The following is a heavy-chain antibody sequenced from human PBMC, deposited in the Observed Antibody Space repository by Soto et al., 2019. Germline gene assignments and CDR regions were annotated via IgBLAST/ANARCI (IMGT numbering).Heavy chain of an antibody. V-gene: IGHV4-59*01. CDR3: ARLLDKLLWGAILFDA. CDR2: IYYSGST. D-gene: IGHD3-3*01. CDR1: GGSISSYY. Sequence: AETLSRTLTVSGGSISSYYWSWIRQPPGEVLEWIGYIYYSGSTNYNPSLKIRVTISVDTSKNEFSLKLSSVTAADTAVYYCARLLDKLLWGAILFDAWGQGTLDTDSS. J-gene: IGHJ5*02.